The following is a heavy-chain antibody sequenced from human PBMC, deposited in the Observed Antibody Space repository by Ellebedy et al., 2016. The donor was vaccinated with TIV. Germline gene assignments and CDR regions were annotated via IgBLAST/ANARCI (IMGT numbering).Heavy chain of an antibody. J-gene: IGHJ4*02. D-gene: IGHD6-13*01. CDR1: GFTFSLNW. V-gene: IGHV3-7*01. CDR3: ATVRSPYYFDY. Sequence: PGGSLRLSCAASGFTFSLNWMYWVRQAPGKGLEWVANIKEDGSEEYYVDSVKGRITISRDNAKSSLYLQMDSLTAEDTAIYYCATVRSPYYFDYWGQGTLVTVSS. CDR2: IKEDGSEE.